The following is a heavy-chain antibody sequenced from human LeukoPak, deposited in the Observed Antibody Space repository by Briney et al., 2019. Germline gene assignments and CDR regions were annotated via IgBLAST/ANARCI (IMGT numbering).Heavy chain of an antibody. CDR3: AKDTTFGGVISQGGAFDI. CDR2: ISGSGGST. V-gene: IGHV3-23*01. J-gene: IGHJ3*02. Sequence: GGSLRLSCAASGFTFSSYGMSWVRQAPGKGLEWVSAISGSGGSTYYADSVKGRFTISRDNSKNTLYLQMNSLRAEDTAAYYCAKDTTFGGVISQGGAFDIWGQGTMVTVSS. CDR1: GFTFSSYG. D-gene: IGHD3-16*02.